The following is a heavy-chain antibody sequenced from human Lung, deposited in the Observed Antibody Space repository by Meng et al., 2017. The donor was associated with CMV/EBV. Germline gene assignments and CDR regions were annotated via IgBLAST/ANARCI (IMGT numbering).Heavy chain of an antibody. Sequence: SVXVSCNASGYTFTGHYLHWVRQAPGQGLEWMGWIYPASGGTNYAQNFQGRVTMTSDTSISTAYMELSGLRSDDTALYFCARDHNWGPDYWGQGTLVTVSS. J-gene: IGHJ4*02. D-gene: IGHD1-1*01. CDR1: GYTFTGHY. CDR3: ARDHNWGPDY. V-gene: IGHV1-2*02. CDR2: IYPASGGT.